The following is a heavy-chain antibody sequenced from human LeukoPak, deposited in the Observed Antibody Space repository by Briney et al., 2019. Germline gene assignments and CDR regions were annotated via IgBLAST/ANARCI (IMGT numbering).Heavy chain of an antibody. CDR2: IYYSGSP. CDR1: GRSMISYY. Sequence: SETLSLTCTVSGRSMISYYWSWIRQPPGKGLEWVGYIYYSGSPNSNSSLTSRVTISVDTSKSQFSLNMTSVTAADTAVYYCARRYGTNGYFSSFFDYWGQGTLVTVSS. J-gene: IGHJ4*02. D-gene: IGHD2-8*01. V-gene: IGHV4-59*01. CDR3: ARRYGTNGYFSSFFDY.